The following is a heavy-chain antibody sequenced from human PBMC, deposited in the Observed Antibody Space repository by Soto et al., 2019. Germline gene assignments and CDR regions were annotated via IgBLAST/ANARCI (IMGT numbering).Heavy chain of an antibody. J-gene: IGHJ6*03. CDR3: AKEIGCTNGVCYTRYYYYYMDV. V-gene: IGHV3-23*01. D-gene: IGHD2-8*01. CDR2: ISGSGGST. Sequence: GGSLRLSCAASGFTFSSYAMSWVRQAPGKGLEWVSAISGSGGSTYYADSVKGRFTISRDNSKNTLYLQMNSLRAEDTAVYYCAKEIGCTNGVCYTRYYYYYMDVWGKGTTVTVSS. CDR1: GFTFSSYA.